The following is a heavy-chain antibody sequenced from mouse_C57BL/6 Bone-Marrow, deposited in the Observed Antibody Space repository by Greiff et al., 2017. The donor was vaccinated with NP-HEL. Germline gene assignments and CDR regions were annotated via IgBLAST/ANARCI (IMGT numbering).Heavy chain of an antibody. Sequence: VQLQQPGAELVKPGASVKMSCKASGYTFTSYWITWVKQRPGQGLEWIGDIYPGSGSTNYNEKFKSKATLTVDTSSSTAYMQLSSLTSEDSAVYYCARGVYGNYLYYYAMDYWGQGTSVTVSS. CDR2: IYPGSGST. CDR1: GYTFTSYW. V-gene: IGHV1-55*01. J-gene: IGHJ4*01. CDR3: ARGVYGNYLYYYAMDY. D-gene: IGHD2-1*01.